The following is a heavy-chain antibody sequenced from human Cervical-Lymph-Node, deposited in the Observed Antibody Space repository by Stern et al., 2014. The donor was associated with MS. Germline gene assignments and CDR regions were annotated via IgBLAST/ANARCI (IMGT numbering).Heavy chain of an antibody. J-gene: IGHJ4*02. CDR1: GFTFTSSA. CDR2: IVGGRGNT. CDR3: AADQAQGDFDY. V-gene: IGHV1-58*01. Sequence: QLVESGPEVKKPGTSVKVSCKASGFTFTSSAVQWVRQARGQRLEWLGGIVGGRGNTNYAQKFQERVTITRDMATSTAYMELSSLRSEDTAVDYCAADQAQGDFDYWGQGTLVTVSS.